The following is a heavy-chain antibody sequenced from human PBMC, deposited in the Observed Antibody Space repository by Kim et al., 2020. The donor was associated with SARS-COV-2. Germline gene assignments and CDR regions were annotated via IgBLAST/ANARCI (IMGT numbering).Heavy chain of an antibody. J-gene: IGHJ3*02. D-gene: IGHD6-19*01. Sequence: TNHHPSLKRRVTISVNTSKNSCSLKLSSVTAADTAVYYCARYGGWEAFDIWGQGTLVTVSS. CDR2: T. V-gene: IGHV4-59*01. CDR3: ARYGGWEAFDI.